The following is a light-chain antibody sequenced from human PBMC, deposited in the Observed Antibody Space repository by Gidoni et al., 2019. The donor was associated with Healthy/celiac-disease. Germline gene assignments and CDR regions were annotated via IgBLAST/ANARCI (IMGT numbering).Light chain of an antibody. CDR2: DAS. J-gene: IGKJ4*01. CDR1: QDISNY. V-gene: IGKV1-33*01. Sequence: DIQITQFSSSLSASVGNRVTITCQARQDISNYLNWYQQKPGKAPKILIYDASNLETGVPSRFSGSGSGTDVTFTISSLQPEDIATYYCQQYDNLLALTFGGGTKVEIK. CDR3: QQYDNLLALT.